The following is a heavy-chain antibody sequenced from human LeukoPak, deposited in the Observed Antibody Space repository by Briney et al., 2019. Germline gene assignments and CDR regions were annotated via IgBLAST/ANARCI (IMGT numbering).Heavy chain of an antibody. D-gene: IGHD3-22*01. V-gene: IGHV3-53*01. CDR2: IYSGGST. CDR1: GFTVSSDS. CDR3: VRERFNNDYEA. J-gene: IGHJ5*02. Sequence: GGSLRLSCTVSGFTVSSDSMSWVRQAPGKGLEWVSFIYSGGSTHYSDSVKGRFTISRDNSRNTLDLQMNSLRVEDTAVYYCVRERFNNDYEAWGQGILVTVSS.